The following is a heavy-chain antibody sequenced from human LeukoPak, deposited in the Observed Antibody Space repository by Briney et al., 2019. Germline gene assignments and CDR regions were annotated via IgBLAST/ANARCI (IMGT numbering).Heavy chain of an antibody. D-gene: IGHD3-16*01. CDR1: GGTFTSYA. CDR2: VIPIVGIA. Sequence: SVKVSCKASGGTFTSYAISWVRQAPGQGLEWMGRVIPIVGIANYAQKFQGRVTITADKSTSTAYMELSSLRSEDTAVYYCARDTSPLSVSYYYYGMGVWGQGTTVTVSS. V-gene: IGHV1-69*04. J-gene: IGHJ6*02. CDR3: ARDTSPLSVSYYYYGMGV.